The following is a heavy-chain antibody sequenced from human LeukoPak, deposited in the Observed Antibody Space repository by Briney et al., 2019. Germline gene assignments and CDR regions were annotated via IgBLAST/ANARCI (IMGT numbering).Heavy chain of an antibody. CDR1: GFTFSDYY. CDR2: ISYDGSNK. V-gene: IGHV3-30*03. Sequence: PGGSLRLSCAASGFTFSDYYMTWIRLAPGQGLEWVAVISYDGSNKYYADSVKGRFTISRDNSKNTLYLQMNSLRAEDTAVYYCAREGYSGSYLAERGWFDPWGQGTLVTVSS. J-gene: IGHJ5*02. D-gene: IGHD1-26*01. CDR3: AREGYSGSYLAERGWFDP.